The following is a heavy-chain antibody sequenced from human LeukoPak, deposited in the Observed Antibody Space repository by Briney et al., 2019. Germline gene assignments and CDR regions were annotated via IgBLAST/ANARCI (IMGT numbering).Heavy chain of an antibody. Sequence: SETLSLTCTVSGGSISSYYWSWIRQPAGKGLEWIGRIYTSGSTNYNPSLKSRVTMSVDTSKNQFSLKLSSVTAADTAVYYCARDLGYCSSTSCYYYYGMDDWGQGTTVTVSS. J-gene: IGHJ6*02. CDR2: IYTSGST. CDR1: GGSISSYY. CDR3: ARDLGYCSSTSCYYYYGMDD. D-gene: IGHD2-2*01. V-gene: IGHV4-4*07.